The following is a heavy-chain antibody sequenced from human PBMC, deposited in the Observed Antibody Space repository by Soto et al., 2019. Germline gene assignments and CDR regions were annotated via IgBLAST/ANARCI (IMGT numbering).Heavy chain of an antibody. CDR2: ISYSGST. D-gene: IGHD2-15*01. CDR1: GASITTYY. Sequence: SDTLSVTCTVSGASITTYYWSWSLQPPGKGLEWIGYISYSGSTDYNPSLKSRVTISFDASKNQISLQVRSATAADAAVYYCARDLKEYCSDGKCNWFDPWGQGTLVTIS. J-gene: IGHJ5*02. V-gene: IGHV4-59*01. CDR3: ARDLKEYCSDGKCNWFDP.